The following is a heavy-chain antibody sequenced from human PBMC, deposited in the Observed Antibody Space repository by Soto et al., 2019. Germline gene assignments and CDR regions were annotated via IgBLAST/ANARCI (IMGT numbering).Heavy chain of an antibody. CDR1: GYSFTGYD. V-gene: IGHV1-8*02. J-gene: IGHJ3*02. D-gene: IGHD3-10*01. CDR2: INPNSGNT. Sequence: QVHLVQSGAEVKKPGASVKVSCKASGYSFTGYDVHWVRQAAGHGLEWMGWINPNSGNTGHAEKFQGRLTLTRNISTSTDYLALRSLRSEDTAVYYCARADGSSHDAFDIWGQGTMVTVSS. CDR3: ARADGSSHDAFDI.